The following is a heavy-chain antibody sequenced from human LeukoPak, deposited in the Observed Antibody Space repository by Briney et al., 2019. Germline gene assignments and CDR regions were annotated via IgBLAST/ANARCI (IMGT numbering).Heavy chain of an antibody. CDR2: IKKDGSEQ. Sequence: GGSLRLSCVASGFSFSDHWMNWFRQAPGKGLEWVATIKKDGSEQYYVDSMRGRLTISRDNAKNSVYLQIHNLRAEDTAVYYCARDLGWLQSDYWGQGTLVTVSS. V-gene: IGHV3-7*01. D-gene: IGHD5-24*01. J-gene: IGHJ4*02. CDR3: ARDLGWLQSDY. CDR1: GFSFSDHW.